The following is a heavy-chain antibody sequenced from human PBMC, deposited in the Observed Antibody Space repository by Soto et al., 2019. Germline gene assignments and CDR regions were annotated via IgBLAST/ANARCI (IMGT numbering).Heavy chain of an antibody. J-gene: IGHJ2*01. CDR2: IYYSGST. CDR1: GGSISSYY. V-gene: IGHV4-59*01. CDR3: AKTTTVVTPMWYFDL. Sequence: SETLSLTCTVSGGSISSYYWSWIRQPPGKGLEWIGCIYYSGSTNYNPSLKSRVTISVDTSKNQFSLKLSSVTAADTAVYYCAKTTTVVTPMWYFDLWGRGTLVTVSS. D-gene: IGHD4-17*01.